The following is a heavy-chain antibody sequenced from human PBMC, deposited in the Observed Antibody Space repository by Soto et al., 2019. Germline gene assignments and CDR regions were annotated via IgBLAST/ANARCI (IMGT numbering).Heavy chain of an antibody. CDR3: ARQVPAAIRLGWFDP. CDR1: GGSISRSTYY. Sequence: SETLSLTCTVSGGSISRSTYYWGWIRQPPGKGLEWIGSIYYSGSTYYRPSLKSRVTISVGTSKNQFSLKLSSVTAADTAVYYCARQVPAAIRLGWFDPWGQGTLVTVSS. V-gene: IGHV4-39*01. J-gene: IGHJ5*02. D-gene: IGHD2-2*02. CDR2: IYYSGST.